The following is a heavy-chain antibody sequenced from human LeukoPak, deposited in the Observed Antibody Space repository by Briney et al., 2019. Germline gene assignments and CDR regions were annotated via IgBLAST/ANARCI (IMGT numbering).Heavy chain of an antibody. CDR3: AKFSAMVRGVIKYYYYYGMDV. CDR2: ISGSGGST. CDR1: GFTFSSYA. Sequence: SGGSLRLSCAASGFTFSSYAMSWVRQAPGKGLEWVSAISGSGGSTYYADSVKGRFTISRDNSKNTLYLQMNSLRAEDTAVYYCAKFSAMVRGVIKYYYYYGMDVWGQGTTVTVSS. J-gene: IGHJ6*02. D-gene: IGHD3-10*01. V-gene: IGHV3-23*01.